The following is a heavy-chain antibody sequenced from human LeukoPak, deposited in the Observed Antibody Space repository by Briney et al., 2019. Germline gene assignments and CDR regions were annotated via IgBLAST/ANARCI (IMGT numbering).Heavy chain of an antibody. CDR1: GFTASSTT. CDR2: IRGDTST. Sequence: EGSLRLSCAASGFTASSTTIIWVRQAPGKGLECVSYIRGDTSTEYAEYVRGRFTISRDDAKNTVYLQMNSLRVGDTSVYYCARRRGGYGDGDFDYWGQGTLVTVSS. D-gene: IGHD4-17*01. CDR3: ARRRGGYGDGDFDY. V-gene: IGHV3-66*04. J-gene: IGHJ4*02.